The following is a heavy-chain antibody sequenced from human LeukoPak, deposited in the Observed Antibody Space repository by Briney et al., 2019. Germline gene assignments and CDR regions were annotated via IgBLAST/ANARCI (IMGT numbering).Heavy chain of an antibody. D-gene: IGHD1-26*01. V-gene: IGHV4-39*07. Sequence: SETLSLTCTVSGGSISSSSYYWGWIRQPPGKGLEWIGSIYYSGSTYYNPSLKSRVTISVDTSKNQFSLKLSSVTAAHTAVYYCARGDSASYYVPGHWGQGTLVTVSS. CDR3: ARGDSASYYVPGH. CDR1: GGSISSSSYY. CDR2: IYYSGST. J-gene: IGHJ4*02.